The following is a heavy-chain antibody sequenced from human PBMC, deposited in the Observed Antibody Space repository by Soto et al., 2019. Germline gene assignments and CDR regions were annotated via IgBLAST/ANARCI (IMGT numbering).Heavy chain of an antibody. CDR3: AREGSSFFDY. CDR1: GGSISSYY. V-gene: IGHV4-59*01. J-gene: IGHJ4*02. D-gene: IGHD6-13*01. CDR2: IYYSGST. Sequence: LSLTCTVSGGSISSYYWSWIRQPPGKGLEWIGYIYYSGSTNYNPSLKSRVTISVDTSKNQFSLKLSSVTAADTAVYYCAREGSSFFDYWGQGTLVTVSS.